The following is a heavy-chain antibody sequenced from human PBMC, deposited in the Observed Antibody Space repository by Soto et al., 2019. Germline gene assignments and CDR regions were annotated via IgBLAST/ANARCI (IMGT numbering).Heavy chain of an antibody. CDR3: ARILEITMVRGP. CDR1: GFALSDARMG. CDR2: IFSNDAK. D-gene: IGHD3-10*01. J-gene: IGHJ5*02. Sequence: ESGPVLVKPTETLTLTCTVSGFALSDARMGVSWIRQPPGKALEWLAHIFSNDAKFYSTSLKSRLTISRDTSKSQVVLTMTNMDPVDTATYYCARILEITMVRGPWGQGTLVTVSS. V-gene: IGHV2-26*01.